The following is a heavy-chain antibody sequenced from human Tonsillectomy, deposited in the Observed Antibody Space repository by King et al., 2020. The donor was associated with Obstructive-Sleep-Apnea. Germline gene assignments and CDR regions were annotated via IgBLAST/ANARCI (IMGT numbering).Heavy chain of an antibody. V-gene: IGHV3-53*04. CDR2: IYPGFST. J-gene: IGHJ3*02. Sequence: VQLVESGGGLVQPGGSLRLSCAASGFTVSSNYMSWVRQAPGKGREWGSVIYPGFSTYMADSVEGRFTGSRHNSKNTLYLQMNSRVTEDTAVYYCARVNDFGDYLWRAFDIWGQGTLVTVSS. D-gene: IGHD4-17*01. CDR1: GFTVSSNY. CDR3: ARVNDFGDYLWRAFDI.